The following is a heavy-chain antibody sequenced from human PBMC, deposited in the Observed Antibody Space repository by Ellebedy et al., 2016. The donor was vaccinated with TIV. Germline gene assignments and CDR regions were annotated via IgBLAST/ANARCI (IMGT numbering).Heavy chain of an antibody. CDR1: GFTFSSYA. CDR3: ASRYYSSSWYASDY. V-gene: IGHV3-23*01. D-gene: IGHD6-13*01. CDR2: ISGSGGST. Sequence: GGSLRLXXAASGFTFSSYAMSWVRQAPGKGLEWVSAISGSGGSTYYADSVKGRFTISRDNSKNTLYLQMNSLRAEDTAVYYCASRYYSSSWYASDYWGQGTLVTVSS. J-gene: IGHJ4*02.